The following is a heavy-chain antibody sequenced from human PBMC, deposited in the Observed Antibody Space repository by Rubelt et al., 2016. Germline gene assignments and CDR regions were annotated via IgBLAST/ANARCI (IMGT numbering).Heavy chain of an antibody. CDR1: GGSISSYY. J-gene: IGHJ4*02. CDR3: ARGLTAGWNDY. Sequence: QVQLQESGPGLVKPSETLSLTCTVSGGSISSYYWSWIRQPAGNGLEWTGRIYTSGSTHYNPSLKSRVSMSVDTSKNQFSLKLSSVTAADTAVYYCARGLTAGWNDYWGQGTLVTVSS. D-gene: IGHD6-19*01. CDR2: IYTSGST. V-gene: IGHV4-4*07.